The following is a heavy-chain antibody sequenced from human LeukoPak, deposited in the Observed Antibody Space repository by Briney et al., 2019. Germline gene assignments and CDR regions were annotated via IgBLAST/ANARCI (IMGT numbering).Heavy chain of an antibody. CDR3: ARETAAAGLDY. CDR1: GFTVSSNY. CDR2: IYSGGST. D-gene: IGHD6-13*01. V-gene: IGHV3-53*01. Sequence: GESLRLSCAASGFTVSSNYMSWVRQAPGKGLEWVSVIYSGGSTYYADSVKGRFTISRDNSKNTLYLQMNSLRAEDTAVYYCARETAAAGLDYWGQGTLVTVSS. J-gene: IGHJ4*02.